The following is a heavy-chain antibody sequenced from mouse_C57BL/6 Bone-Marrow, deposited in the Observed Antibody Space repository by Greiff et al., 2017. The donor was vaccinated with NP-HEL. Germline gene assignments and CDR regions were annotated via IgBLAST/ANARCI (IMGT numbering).Heavy chain of an antibody. CDR2: ISSGGSYT. CDR1: GFTFSSYG. V-gene: IGHV5-6*01. CDR3: ARHWAWFAY. Sequence: EVQGVESGGDLVKPGGSLKLSCAASGFTFSSYGMSWVRQTPDKRLEWVATISSGGSYTYYPDSVKGRFTISRDNAKNTLYLQMSSLKSEDTAMYYCARHWAWFAYWGQGTLVTVSA. J-gene: IGHJ3*01.